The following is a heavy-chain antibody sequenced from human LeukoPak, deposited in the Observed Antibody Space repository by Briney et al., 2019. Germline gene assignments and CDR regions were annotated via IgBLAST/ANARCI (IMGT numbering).Heavy chain of an antibody. D-gene: IGHD3-10*01. J-gene: IGHJ4*02. CDR1: GYTFTSYG. V-gene: IGHV1-69*06. Sequence: ASVKVSCKASGYTFTSYGISWVRQAPGQGLEWMGGIIPIFGTANYAQKFQGRVTITADKSTSTAYMELSSLRSEDTAVYYCARSGSGSYKSGGSFDYWGQGTLVTVSS. CDR3: ARSGSGSYKSGGSFDY. CDR2: IIPIFGTA.